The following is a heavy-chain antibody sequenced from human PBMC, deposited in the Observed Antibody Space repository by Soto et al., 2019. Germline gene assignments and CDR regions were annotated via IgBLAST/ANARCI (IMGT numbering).Heavy chain of an antibody. CDR3: TQWLVLDAFDI. D-gene: IGHD6-19*01. CDR2: INPNSGGT. CDR1: GYTFTGYY. V-gene: IGHV1-2*02. Sequence: GAAVKVSCKASGYTFTGYYMHWVRQAPGQGLEWMGWINPNSGGTNYAQKFQGRVTMTRDTSISTAYMELSRLRSDDTAVYYCTQWLVLDAFDIWGQGTMVTVPS. J-gene: IGHJ3*02.